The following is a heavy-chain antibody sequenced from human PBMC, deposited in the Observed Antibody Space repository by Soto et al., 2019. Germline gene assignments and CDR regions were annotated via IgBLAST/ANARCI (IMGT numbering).Heavy chain of an antibody. CDR2: IIPIFGTA. V-gene: IGHV1-69*13. CDR3: ARGPYYYYYMDV. Sequence: GASVKVSCKASGYTFTSYGISWVRQAPGQGLEWMGWIIPIFGTANYAQKFQGRVTMTADESTSTAYMELSSLRSEDTAVYYCARGPYYYYYMDVWGKGSTVTVSS. J-gene: IGHJ6*03. CDR1: GYTFTSYG.